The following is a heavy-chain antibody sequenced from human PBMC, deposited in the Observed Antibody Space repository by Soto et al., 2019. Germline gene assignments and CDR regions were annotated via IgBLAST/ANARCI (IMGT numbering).Heavy chain of an antibody. J-gene: IGHJ4*02. CDR1: GFTLSSYW. CDR2: INSDGSST. CDR3: ARDPGTGYYDSSGYYYD. D-gene: IGHD3-22*01. Sequence: EVPLVESGGGLVQPGGSLRLSCAASGFTLSSYWMHWVRQAPGKGLVWVSRINSDGSSTSYADSVKGRFTINRDNAKNTLYLQMNSLRAEDTAVYYCARDPGTGYYDSSGYYYDWGQGTLVTVSS. V-gene: IGHV3-74*01.